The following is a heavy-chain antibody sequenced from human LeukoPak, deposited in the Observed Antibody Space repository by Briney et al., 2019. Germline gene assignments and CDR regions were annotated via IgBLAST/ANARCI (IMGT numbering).Heavy chain of an antibody. Sequence: GASVKVSCKASGYTFTSYAMNWVRQAPGQGLEWMGWINTNTGNPTYAQGFTGRFVFSLDTSVSTAYLQISSLKAEDTAVYYCARLNYCGSGSYYKLEPFDYWGQGTLVTVSS. J-gene: IGHJ4*02. V-gene: IGHV7-4-1*02. CDR2: INTNTGNP. D-gene: IGHD3-10*01. CDR1: GYTFTSYA. CDR3: ARLNYCGSGSYYKLEPFDY.